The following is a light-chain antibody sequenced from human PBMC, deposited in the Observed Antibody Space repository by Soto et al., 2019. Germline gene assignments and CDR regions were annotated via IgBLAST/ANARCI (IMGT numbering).Light chain of an antibody. Sequence: DIQMTQSPSTLSASVGDRVTITCRATQSISNSLAWYQQKPGKAPKLLIYKASSLESGVPSRFSGSGSGTEFTLTNTNLQPDDFATYYCQQYNRYWTFGQGTKVEIK. V-gene: IGKV1-5*03. CDR1: QSISNS. J-gene: IGKJ1*01. CDR2: KAS. CDR3: QQYNRYWT.